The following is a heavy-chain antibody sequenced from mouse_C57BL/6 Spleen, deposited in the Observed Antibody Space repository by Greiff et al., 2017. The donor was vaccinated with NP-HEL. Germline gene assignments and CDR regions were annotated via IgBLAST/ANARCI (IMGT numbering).Heavy chain of an antibody. V-gene: IGHV1-82*01. J-gene: IGHJ3*01. CDR3: ARVYDGYPWFAY. CDR2: IYPGDGDT. D-gene: IGHD2-3*01. Sequence: VQLQQSGPELVKPGASVKISCKASGYAFTSSWMNWVKQRPGKGLEWIGRIYPGDGDTNYNGKFKGKATLTADKSSSTAYMQRSSLTSEDSAVYFCARVYDGYPWFAYWGQGTLVTVSA. CDR1: GYAFTSSW.